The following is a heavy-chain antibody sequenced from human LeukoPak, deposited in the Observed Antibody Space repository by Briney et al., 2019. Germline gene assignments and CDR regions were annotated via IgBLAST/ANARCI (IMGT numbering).Heavy chain of an antibody. CDR3: AKDVRVGGGGMDV. CDR2: VSSSSITI. J-gene: IGHJ6*02. V-gene: IGHV3-48*01. CDR1: GFTLGSYS. D-gene: IGHD1-26*01. Sequence: GGSLRLSCAASGFTLGSYSMNWVRQAPGKGLEWVSYVSSSSITIDYADSVKGRFTISRDNSKNTVSLQMNSLRGEDTAVYYCAKDVRVGGGGMDVWGQGTPVTVSS.